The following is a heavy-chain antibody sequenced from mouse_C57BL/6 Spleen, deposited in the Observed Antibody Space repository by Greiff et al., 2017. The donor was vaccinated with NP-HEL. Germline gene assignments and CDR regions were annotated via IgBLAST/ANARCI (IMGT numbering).Heavy chain of an antibody. Sequence: VQLQQSGPELVKPGDSVKISCKASGYSFTGYFMNWVMQSHGKSLEWIGRINPCNGDTFYNQKFKGKATLTVDKSSSTANMELRSLTSEDSAVYDCAREVTRGYWYFDVWGTGTTVTVSA. D-gene: IGHD2-2*01. J-gene: IGHJ1*03. CDR2: INPCNGDT. CDR3: AREVTRGYWYFDV. V-gene: IGHV1-20*01. CDR1: GYSFTGYF.